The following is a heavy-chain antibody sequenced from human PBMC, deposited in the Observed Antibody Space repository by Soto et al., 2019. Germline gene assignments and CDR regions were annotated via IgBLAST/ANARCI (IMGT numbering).Heavy chain of an antibody. D-gene: IGHD6-13*01. CDR3: ARDSEAAAGTGGDWFDP. Sequence: SETLSLTCTVSGGSISSGDYYWSWIRQPPGKGLEWIGYIYYSGSTNYNPSLKSRVTISVDTSKNQFSLKLSSVTAADTAVYYCARDSEAAAGTGGDWFDPWGQGTLVTVSS. V-gene: IGHV4-61*08. J-gene: IGHJ5*02. CDR2: IYYSGST. CDR1: GGSISSGDYY.